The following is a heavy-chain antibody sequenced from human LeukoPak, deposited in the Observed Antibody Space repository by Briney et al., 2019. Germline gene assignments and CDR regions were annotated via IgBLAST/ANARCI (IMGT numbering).Heavy chain of an antibody. V-gene: IGHV3-7*03. Sequence: PGGSLRLSCAASGFTFSSYWMSWVRQAPGKGLEWVANIKQDGSEKYYVDSVKGRFTISRDNAKNSLHLQMNSLRAEDTAVYYCARAFTYYYDSSGYSYWGQGTLVTVSS. D-gene: IGHD3-22*01. CDR3: ARAFTYYYDSSGYSY. CDR2: IKQDGSEK. CDR1: GFTFSSYW. J-gene: IGHJ4*02.